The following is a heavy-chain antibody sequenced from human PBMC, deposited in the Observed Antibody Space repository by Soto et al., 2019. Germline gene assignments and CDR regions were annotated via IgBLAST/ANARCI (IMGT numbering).Heavy chain of an antibody. Sequence: APVKLYCKSSGYTYTRYGISWGSMKNGQGLEWMGWISAYNGNTNYAQKLQGRVTMTTDTSTSTAYMELRSLRSDDTAVYYCARDLAPYYYYYYMDVWGKGTTVTVSS. J-gene: IGHJ6*03. CDR2: ISAYNGNT. CDR3: ARDLAPYYYYYYMDV. CDR1: GYTYTRYG. V-gene: IGHV1-18*01.